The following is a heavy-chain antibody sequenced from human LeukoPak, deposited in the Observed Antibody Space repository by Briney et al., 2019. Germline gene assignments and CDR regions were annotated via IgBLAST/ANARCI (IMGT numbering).Heavy chain of an antibody. D-gene: IGHD6-6*01. Sequence: SETLSLTCTVSGGSISSYYWSWIRQPPGRGLEWIGYIYCSGSTNYNPSLKSRVTISVDTSMNQFSLKLSSVTAADTAVYYCARVGQLVFDYWGQGTLVTVSS. CDR1: GGSISSYY. CDR2: IYCSGST. V-gene: IGHV4-59*01. CDR3: ARVGQLVFDY. J-gene: IGHJ4*02.